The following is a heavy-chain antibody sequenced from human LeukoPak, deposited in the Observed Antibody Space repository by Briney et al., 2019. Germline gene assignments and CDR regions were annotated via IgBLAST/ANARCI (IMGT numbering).Heavy chain of an antibody. V-gene: IGHV4-59*01. CDR1: GGSISSYY. CDR3: ARGQYYDIFTGPNNWFDP. Sequence: SETLSLTCTVSGGSISSYYWSWLRQPPGKGLEWIGYIYYSGSTNYNPSLKSRVTISVDTSKNQFSLKLSSVTAADTAVYYCARGQYYDIFTGPNNWFDPWGQGTLVTVSS. D-gene: IGHD3-9*01. CDR2: IYYSGST. J-gene: IGHJ5*02.